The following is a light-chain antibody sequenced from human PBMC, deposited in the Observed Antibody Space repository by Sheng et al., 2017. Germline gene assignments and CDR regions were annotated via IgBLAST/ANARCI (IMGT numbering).Light chain of an antibody. J-gene: IGLJ3*02. CDR1: SSNIGAGYD. CDR2: GNS. V-gene: IGLV1-40*01. Sequence: QPVLTQPPSVSGAPGQRVTISCTGSSSNIGAGYDVHWYQQLPGTAPKLLIYGNSNRPSGVPDRFSGSKSGTSASLAISGLRSEDEADYYCAAWDDSLSGRVFGGGTKLTVL. CDR3: AAWDDSLSGRV.